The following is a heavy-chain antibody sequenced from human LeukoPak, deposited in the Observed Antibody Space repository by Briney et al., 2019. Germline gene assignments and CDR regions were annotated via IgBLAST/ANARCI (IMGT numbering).Heavy chain of an antibody. D-gene: IGHD2-2*01. J-gene: IGHJ4*02. CDR2: INAGNGNT. CDR3: ARDRPYCSSTSCYYYFDY. CDR1: GYTFTSYA. V-gene: IGHV1-3*01. Sequence: ASVNVSFTASGYTFTSYAMHWVRQAPGQRLEWMGWINAGNGNTKYSQKFQGRVTITRDTSASTAYMELSSLRSEDTAVYYCARDRPYCSSTSCYYYFDYWGQGTLVTVSS.